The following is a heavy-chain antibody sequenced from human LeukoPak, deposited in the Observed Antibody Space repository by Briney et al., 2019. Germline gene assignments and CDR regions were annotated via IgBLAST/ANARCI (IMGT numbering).Heavy chain of an antibody. V-gene: IGHV3-66*01. CDR1: GFTVSSNY. J-gene: IGHJ4*02. Sequence: GGSLRLSCAASGFTVSSNYMNWVRQAPGKGLEWVSIIYSGGSTYYADPVKGRFTISRDNSKNTLYLQMNSLRAEDTAVYYCARRAGDYSHPYDYWGQGTLVTVSS. CDR2: IYSGGST. D-gene: IGHD3-22*01. CDR3: ARRAGDYSHPYDY.